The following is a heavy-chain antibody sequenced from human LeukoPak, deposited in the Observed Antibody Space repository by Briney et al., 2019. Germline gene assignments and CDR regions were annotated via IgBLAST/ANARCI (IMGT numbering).Heavy chain of an antibody. D-gene: IGHD6-13*01. CDR2: ISGSGGST. V-gene: IGHV3-43*02. CDR3: ARAAAGSLYYYYMDV. CDR1: GFTFSSYS. Sequence: GGSLRLSCAASGFTFSSYSMMWVRQAPGKGLEWVSGISGSGGSTYYADSVKGRFTISRDNSKNSLYLQMNSLRTEDTALYYCARAAAGSLYYYYMDVWGKGTTVTISS. J-gene: IGHJ6*03.